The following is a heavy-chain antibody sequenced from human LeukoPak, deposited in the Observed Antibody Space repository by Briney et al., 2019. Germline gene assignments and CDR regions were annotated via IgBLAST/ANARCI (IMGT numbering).Heavy chain of an antibody. D-gene: IGHD1-26*01. Sequence: VSVKVSCKASGYTFTGYYMHWVRQAPGQGLEWMGWINPNSGGTNYAQKFQGWVTMTRDTSISTAYMELSRLRSDDTAVYYCARGGVVGATYFDYWGQGTLVTVSS. CDR3: ARGGVVGATYFDY. CDR1: GYTFTGYY. V-gene: IGHV1-2*04. CDR2: INPNSGGT. J-gene: IGHJ4*02.